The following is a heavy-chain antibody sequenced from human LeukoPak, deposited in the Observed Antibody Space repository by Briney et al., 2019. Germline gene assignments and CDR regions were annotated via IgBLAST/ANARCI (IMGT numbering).Heavy chain of an antibody. CDR3: ARSYYYYDSSGYYRHYYYYYGMDV. J-gene: IGHJ6*02. D-gene: IGHD3-22*01. CDR2: IYYSGST. CDR1: GGSISSYY. Sequence: SQTLSLTCTVSGGSISSYYWSWIRQPPGKGLEWIWYIYYSGSTNYNPSLKSRVTISVDTSKNQFSQKLSSVTAADTAVYYCARSYYYYDSSGYYRHYYYYYGMDVWGQGTTVTVSS. V-gene: IGHV4-59*01.